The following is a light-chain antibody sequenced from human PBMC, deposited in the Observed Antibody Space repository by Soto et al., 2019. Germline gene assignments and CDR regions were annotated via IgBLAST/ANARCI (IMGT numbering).Light chain of an antibody. CDR1: HTIINY. CDR3: QQTNSFPHT. J-gene: IGKJ2*01. V-gene: IGKV1-39*01. Sequence: DIQMTQSPSSLSASVGDRVTITCRASHTIINYLNWYQQRPGRAPKLLIYAAFNLQSGVPSRFSGSGSGTDFTLSISSLQPEDFATYFCQQTNSFPHTFGQGTKLEIK. CDR2: AAF.